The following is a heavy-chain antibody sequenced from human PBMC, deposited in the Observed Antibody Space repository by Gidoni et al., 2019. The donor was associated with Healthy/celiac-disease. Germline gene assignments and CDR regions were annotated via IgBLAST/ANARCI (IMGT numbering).Heavy chain of an antibody. CDR1: GFTFSSYG. Sequence: QVQLVESGGGVVQPGRSLRRSWAASGFTFSSYGMHWVRQAPGKGLEWVAVISYDGSNKYYADSVKGRFTISRDNSKNTLYLQMNSLRAEDTAVYYCAKDHVFPNDYGDYELRTGAFDIWGQGTMVTVSS. J-gene: IGHJ3*02. D-gene: IGHD4-17*01. CDR3: AKDHVFPNDYGDYELRTGAFDI. CDR2: ISYDGSNK. V-gene: IGHV3-30*18.